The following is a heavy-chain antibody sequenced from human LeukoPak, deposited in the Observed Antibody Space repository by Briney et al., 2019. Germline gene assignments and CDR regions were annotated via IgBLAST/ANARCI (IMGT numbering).Heavy chain of an antibody. CDR3: ARDRDGTIAVAGASGY. J-gene: IGHJ4*02. CDR1: GFTFDDYA. D-gene: IGHD6-19*01. V-gene: IGHV3-9*01. Sequence: GGSLRLSCAASGFTFDDYAMHWVRQAPGKGLEWVSGISWNSGSIGYADSVKGRFTISRDNAKNSLYLQMNSLRAEDTAVYYCARDRDGTIAVAGASGYWGQGTLVTVSS. CDR2: ISWNSGSI.